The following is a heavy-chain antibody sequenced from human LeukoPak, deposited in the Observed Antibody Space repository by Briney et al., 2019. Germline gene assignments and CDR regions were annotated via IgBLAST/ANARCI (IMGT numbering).Heavy chain of an antibody. CDR2: INQDGSEK. CDR3: SVSLNS. V-gene: IGHV3-7*01. J-gene: IGHJ4*02. D-gene: IGHD1-26*01. CDR1: GFTFSSQR. Sequence: GGSLRLSCAASGFTFSSQRMDWVRQAPGKGLEWVANINQDGSEKYYVDSVKGRFTISRDNAKNSVFLQMDSLRVEDTAVYYCSVSLNSWGQGTLVTVSS.